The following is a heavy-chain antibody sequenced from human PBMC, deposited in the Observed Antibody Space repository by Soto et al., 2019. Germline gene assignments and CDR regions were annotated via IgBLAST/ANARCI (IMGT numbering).Heavy chain of an antibody. D-gene: IGHD1-26*01. CDR1: GGTFSSYA. V-gene: IGHV1-69*06. CDR3: ASSRGRWDKGRFDY. CDR2: ISRIFGTA. Sequence: QVQLVQSGAEVKKPGSSVKVSCKASGGTFSSYAISWVRQAPGQGLEWMGGISRIFGTANYAQKFQGRVTITAHKSTSTAYMELSSLRSADTAVYYCASSRGRWDKGRFDYWGQETLVTVSS. J-gene: IGHJ4*02.